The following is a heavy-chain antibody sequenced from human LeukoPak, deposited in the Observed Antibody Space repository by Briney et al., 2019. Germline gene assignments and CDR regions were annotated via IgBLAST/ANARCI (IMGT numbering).Heavy chain of an antibody. Sequence: SQTLSLTCTVSGGSISSGSYYWSWIRQPAGKGLEWIGRIYTSGSTNYNPFLKSRVTISVDTSKNQFSLKLSSVTAADTAVYYCARDGLEMATFYFDYWGQGTLVTVSS. CDR2: IYTSGST. CDR3: ARDGLEMATFYFDY. V-gene: IGHV4-61*02. J-gene: IGHJ4*02. CDR1: GGSISSGSYY. D-gene: IGHD5-24*01.